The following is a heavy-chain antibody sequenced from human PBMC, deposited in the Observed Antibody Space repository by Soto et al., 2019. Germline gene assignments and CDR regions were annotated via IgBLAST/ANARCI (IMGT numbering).Heavy chain of an antibody. D-gene: IGHD2-21*01. Sequence: EAQLVESGGGLVQPGGSLRLSCAASGFTFSRSSINWVRQAPGKGLEWVSYITGSSSNINYADSVKGRFTISRDNAKNSVYLQMNVLRAEDTAVYFCARDVDYAFDIWGQGTMVTVSS. CDR2: ITGSSSNI. CDR1: GFTFSRSS. J-gene: IGHJ3*02. V-gene: IGHV3-48*01. CDR3: ARDVDYAFDI.